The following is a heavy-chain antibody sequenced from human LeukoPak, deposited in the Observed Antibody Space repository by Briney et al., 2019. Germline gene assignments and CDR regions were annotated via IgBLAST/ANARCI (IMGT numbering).Heavy chain of an antibody. V-gene: IGHV5-51*01. CDR1: GYSFTNYW. D-gene: IGHD6-13*01. CDR3: ARHGQHKITNWFDP. CDR2: SNAGDADT. J-gene: IGHJ5*02. Sequence: GEPLKISGKGSGYSFTNYWIAWVRQLPGKGLGWMGISNAGDADTRYSPSFEGQVTISADKSISTAYLQWSSLKASDTAMYYCARHGQHKITNWFDPWGQGTLVTVTA.